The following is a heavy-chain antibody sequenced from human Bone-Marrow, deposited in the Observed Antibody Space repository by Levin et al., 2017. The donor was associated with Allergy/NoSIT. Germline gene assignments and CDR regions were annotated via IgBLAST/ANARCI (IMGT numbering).Heavy chain of an antibody. D-gene: IGHD6-19*01. CDR3: ARDQPRSGWAFDN. CDR1: GFTFSNYA. Sequence: QSGGSLRLSCAASGFTFSNYAMSWVRQAPGKGLEWVSAITGSGGNTNYAESVKGRFTISRDNSKNTLFLQMNSLRGEDTAVYYCARDQPRSGWAFDNWGQGTLVTVSS. V-gene: IGHV3-23*01. CDR2: ITGSGGNT. J-gene: IGHJ4*02.